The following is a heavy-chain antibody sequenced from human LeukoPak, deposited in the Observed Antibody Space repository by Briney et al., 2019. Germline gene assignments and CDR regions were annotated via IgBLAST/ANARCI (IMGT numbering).Heavy chain of an antibody. CDR2: ISSSSSYI. D-gene: IGHD4-23*01. J-gene: IGHJ6*03. CDR3: ARDGDTVLTRGYYYYMDV. CDR1: GFTFSSYT. V-gene: IGHV3-21*01. Sequence: GGSLRLSCAASGFTFSSYTMNWVRQAPGKGLEWVSSISSSSSYIYYVDSVKGRFTISRDDAKKSLYLQMNSLRAEDTALYYCARDGDTVLTRGYYYYMDVWGKGTTVTVSS.